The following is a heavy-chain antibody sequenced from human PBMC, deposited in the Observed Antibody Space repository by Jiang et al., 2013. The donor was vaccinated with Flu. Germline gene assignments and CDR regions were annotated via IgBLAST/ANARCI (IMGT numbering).Heavy chain of an antibody. Sequence: VQLVESGGGLIQPGGSRRDSPVQPLGSTVSDNYMSWVRQPPGKGLEWVSVIYAGGSTYYADSVKGRFTISRDNSKNTLYLQMNSLRAEDTAVYYCARAQFQAGDFDYWGQGTLVTVSS. CDR2: IYAGGST. V-gene: IGHV3-53*01. CDR3: ARAQFQAGDFDY. J-gene: IGHJ4*02. D-gene: IGHD5-24*01. CDR1: GSTVSDNY.